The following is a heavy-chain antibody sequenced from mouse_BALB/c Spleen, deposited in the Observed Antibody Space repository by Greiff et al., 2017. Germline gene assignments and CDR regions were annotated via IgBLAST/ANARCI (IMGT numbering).Heavy chain of an antibody. D-gene: IGHD1-1*01. CDR1: GYTFTDYA. Sequence: VQLQQSGAELVRPGVSVKISCKGSGYTFTDYAMHWVKQSHAKSLEWIGVISTYYGDASYNQKFKGKATMTVDKSSSTAYMELARLTSEDSAIYYCARNPLRTWYFDVWGAGTTVTVSA. CDR3: ARNPLRTWYFDV. V-gene: IGHV1S137*01. J-gene: IGHJ1*01. CDR2: ISTYYGDA.